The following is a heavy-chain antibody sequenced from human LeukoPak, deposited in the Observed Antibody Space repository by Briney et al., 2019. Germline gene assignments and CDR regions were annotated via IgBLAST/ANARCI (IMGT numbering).Heavy chain of an antibody. J-gene: IGHJ4*02. CDR2: INPNSGGT. D-gene: IGHD3-22*01. CDR3: ARDSNRGYYGEYFDY. Sequence: APVKVSCKASGNTFTGYYMHWVRQAPGQGLEWMGWINPNSGGTNYAQKFQGRVTMTRDTSISTAYMELSRLRSDDTAVYYCARDSNRGYYGEYFDYWGQGALVTVSS. V-gene: IGHV1-2*02. CDR1: GNTFTGYY.